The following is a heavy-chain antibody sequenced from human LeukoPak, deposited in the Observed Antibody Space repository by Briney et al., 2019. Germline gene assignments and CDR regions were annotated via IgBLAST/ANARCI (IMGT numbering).Heavy chain of an antibody. Sequence: SETLSLTCTVSGGSISSYYWSWIRQPPGKGLEWIGYIYYSGSTNYNPSLKSRVTISVDTSKNQFSLKLSSVTAADTAVYYSARDSSYYYDSSGYYNWFDPWGQGTLVTVSS. V-gene: IGHV4-59*01. CDR1: GGSISSYY. J-gene: IGHJ5*02. CDR2: IYYSGST. D-gene: IGHD3-22*01. CDR3: ARDSSYYYDSSGYYNWFDP.